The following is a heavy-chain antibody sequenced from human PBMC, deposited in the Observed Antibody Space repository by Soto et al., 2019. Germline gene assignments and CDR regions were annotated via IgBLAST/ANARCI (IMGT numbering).Heavy chain of an antibody. Sequence: QVQLVQSGAEVKKPGASVKVSCKASGYTFTSYDINWVRQATGQGLEWMGWKNPNSGNTGYAQKFQGRVTMTRNTSISTAYMELSSLRSEDTAVYYCARLVSFGFRYYYYGMDVWGQGTTVTVSS. D-gene: IGHD3-9*01. CDR2: KNPNSGNT. CDR1: GYTFTSYD. J-gene: IGHJ6*02. CDR3: ARLVSFGFRYYYYGMDV. V-gene: IGHV1-8*01.